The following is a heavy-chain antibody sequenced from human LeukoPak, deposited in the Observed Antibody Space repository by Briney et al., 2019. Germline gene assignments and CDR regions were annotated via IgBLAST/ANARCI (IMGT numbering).Heavy chain of an antibody. V-gene: IGHV3-21*06. Sequence: GGSLRLSCVASEFTFSSYSMNRVRQAPGKGLEWVSSISSSSSYIYSADSVKGRFTISRDNAKSSLYLQMNSLRAEDTAVYYCARALWFGETFPAYWGQGTLVTVSS. CDR3: ARALWFGETFPAY. CDR1: EFTFSSYS. CDR2: ISSSSSYI. D-gene: IGHD3-10*01. J-gene: IGHJ4*02.